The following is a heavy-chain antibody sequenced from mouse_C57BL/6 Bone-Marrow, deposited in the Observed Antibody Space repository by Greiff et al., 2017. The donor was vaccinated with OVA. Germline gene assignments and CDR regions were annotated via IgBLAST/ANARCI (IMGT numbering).Heavy chain of an antibody. CDR3: AREIYYYRSSHWYFDV. J-gene: IGHJ1*03. D-gene: IGHD1-1*01. V-gene: IGHV1-53*01. CDR2: INPSNGGT. Sequence: VKLQQPGTELVKPGASVKLSCKASGYTFTSYWMHWVKQRPGQGLEWIGNINPSNGGTNYNEKFKSKATLTVDKSSSTAYMQLSSLTSEDSAVYYCAREIYYYRSSHWYFDVWGTGTTVTVSS. CDR1: GYTFTSYW.